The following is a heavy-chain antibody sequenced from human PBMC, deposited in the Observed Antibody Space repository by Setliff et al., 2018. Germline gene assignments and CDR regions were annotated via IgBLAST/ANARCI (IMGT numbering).Heavy chain of an antibody. CDR2: ISVYSGNT. CDR3: SRLVRYCSKTTCQTASGAEV. Sequence: ASVKVSCKASGYTFSHSGITWVRQAPRQGLEWMGWISVYSGNTNYAQKLQGRVTMTTDATTNTAYMELRGLTSDDTAIYYCSRLVRYCSKTTCQTASGAEVWGQGTLGTSPQ. V-gene: IGHV1-18*01. D-gene: IGHD2-15*01. CDR1: GYTFSHSG. J-gene: IGHJ4*02.